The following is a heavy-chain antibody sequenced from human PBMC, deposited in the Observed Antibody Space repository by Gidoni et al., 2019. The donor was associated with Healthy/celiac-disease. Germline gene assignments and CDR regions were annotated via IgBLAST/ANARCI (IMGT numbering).Heavy chain of an antibody. CDR1: GGSISSGDYY. V-gene: IGHV4-30-4*01. CDR2: IYYSGST. CDR3: ARQIKPGYYYGSGRPFDY. Sequence: QVQLQESGPGLVKPSQTLSLTCTVSGGSISSGDYYWSWIRQPPGKGLEWIGYIYYSGSTYYNPSLKSRVTISVDTSKNQFSLKLSSVTAADTAVYYCARQIKPGYYYGSGRPFDYWGQGTLVTVSS. D-gene: IGHD3-10*01. J-gene: IGHJ4*02.